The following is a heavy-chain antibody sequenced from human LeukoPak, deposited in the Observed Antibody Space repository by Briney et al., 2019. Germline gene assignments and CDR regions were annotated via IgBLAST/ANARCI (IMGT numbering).Heavy chain of an antibody. J-gene: IGHJ4*02. CDR1: GFTFSSYA. CDR2: ISGSGGST. Sequence: PVGSLRLSCAASGFTFSSYAMSWVRQAPGKGLEWVSAISGSGGSTYYADSVKGRFTISRDNSKNTLYLQMNSLRAEDTAVYYCAKDKEQLWLLSGFDYWGQGTLVTVSS. V-gene: IGHV3-23*01. D-gene: IGHD5-18*01. CDR3: AKDKEQLWLLSGFDY.